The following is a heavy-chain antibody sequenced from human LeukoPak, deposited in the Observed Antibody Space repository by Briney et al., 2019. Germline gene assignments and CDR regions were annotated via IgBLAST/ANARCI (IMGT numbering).Heavy chain of an antibody. D-gene: IGHD5-24*01. CDR1: GGSISSYY. V-gene: IGHV4-59*01. J-gene: IGHJ5*01. CDR2: IYYSGST. CDR3: ARGGDGYNYGFVFNS. Sequence: PSEALSLTCTVSGGSISSYYWSWIRQPPGKGLEWIGYIYYSGSTNYNPSLKSRVTISVDTSKNQFSLKLSSVTAADTAVYYCARGGDGYNYGFVFNSWGQGTLVTVSS.